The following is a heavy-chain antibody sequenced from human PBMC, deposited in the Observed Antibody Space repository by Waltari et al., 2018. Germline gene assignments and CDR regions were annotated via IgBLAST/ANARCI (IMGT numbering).Heavy chain of an antibody. Sequence: EEQLVESGGGLAQPGESLRLSCAASGFTFSRYWMDWVRQAPGKGLVWVSRINSDGGSTTYADSGKDRFTISRDNAKNTLYVQMNRLRAEDTAVYYCARVATKTYSSPIPGRPYYYGMDVWGQGTTVTVSS. CDR1: GFTFSRYW. CDR3: ARVATKTYSSPIPGRPYYYGMDV. CDR2: INSDGGST. D-gene: IGHD6-19*01. J-gene: IGHJ6*02. V-gene: IGHV3-74*01.